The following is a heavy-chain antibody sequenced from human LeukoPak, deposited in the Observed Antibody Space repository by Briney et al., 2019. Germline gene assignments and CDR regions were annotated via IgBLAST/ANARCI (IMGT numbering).Heavy chain of an antibody. Sequence: GGSLRLSCAASRFSFSLYSMNWVRQAPGKGLEWVASISTSTSTAYYADSVKGRFTISRDNAKNSLYLQMNSLRHEDTAVYYCARVTGNLNGDYWGQGTLVTVSS. CDR2: ISTSTSTA. V-gene: IGHV3-48*02. J-gene: IGHJ4*02. D-gene: IGHD1-14*01. CDR1: RFSFSLYS. CDR3: ARVTGNLNGDY.